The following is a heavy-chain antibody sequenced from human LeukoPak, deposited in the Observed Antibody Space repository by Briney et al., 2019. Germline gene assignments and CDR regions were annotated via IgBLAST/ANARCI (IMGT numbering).Heavy chain of an antibody. J-gene: IGHJ4*02. D-gene: IGHD6-13*01. V-gene: IGHV3-30*18. CDR3: AKESGAAAAASFDY. CDR2: IWYGGSNK. Sequence: GRSLRLSCAASGFTFSSYGMHWVRQAPGKGLEWVAVIWYGGSNKYYADSVKGRFTISRDNSKNTLYLQMNSLRAEDTAVYYCAKESGAAAAASFDYWGQGTLVTVSS. CDR1: GFTFSSYG.